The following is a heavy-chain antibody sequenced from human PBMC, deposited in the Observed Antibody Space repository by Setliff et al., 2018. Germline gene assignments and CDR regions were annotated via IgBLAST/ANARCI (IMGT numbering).Heavy chain of an antibody. D-gene: IGHD3-16*01. CDR1: GFTFSSYS. V-gene: IGHV3-21*01. CDR2: ISSSSSYI. Sequence: GGSLRLSCAASGFTFSSYSMSWVRQAPGKGLEWVSSISSSSSYIYYADSMKGRFTISRDDSKNSLYLQMNSLRAEDTAVYYCARDGGEYWGQGTLVTVPQ. J-gene: IGHJ4*02. CDR3: ARDGGEY.